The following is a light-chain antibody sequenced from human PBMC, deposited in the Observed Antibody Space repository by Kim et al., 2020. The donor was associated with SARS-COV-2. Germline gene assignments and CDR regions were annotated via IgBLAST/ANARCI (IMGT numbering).Light chain of an antibody. Sequence: DIQMTQSPSSLSASVGDRVTITCRASQNINNYLNWYQQKPGRAPMVLIYAASSLQSAVPSRFSGGGSGTNFTLTISNLQPEDFGNYYCQQSYSAPPITFGQGTRLEIK. V-gene: IGKV1-39*01. CDR1: QNINNY. CDR3: QQSYSAPPIT. CDR2: AAS. J-gene: IGKJ5*01.